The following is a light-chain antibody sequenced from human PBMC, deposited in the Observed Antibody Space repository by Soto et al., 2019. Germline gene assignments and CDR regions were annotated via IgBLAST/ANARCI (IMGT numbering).Light chain of an antibody. CDR1: ENVYNN. CDR2: DAS. V-gene: IGKV3-11*01. Sequence: EIVLTQSPATLSVSPGDRATLSCRASENVYNNLAWYQQRPGQAPRLLIYDASSRATGISARFSGSGYGTDFTLTITSLQPEDFAVYYCQQRRNWPLTFGGGTKVEIK. CDR3: QQRRNWPLT. J-gene: IGKJ4*01.